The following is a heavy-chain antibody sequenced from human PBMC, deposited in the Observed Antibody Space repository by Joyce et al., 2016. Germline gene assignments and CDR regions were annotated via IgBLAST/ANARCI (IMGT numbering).Heavy chain of an antibody. Sequence: QVQLQESGPGLVKASGTLSLTCAVSGDSTDSNNWWIWVRQPPWKGLEWIGEIHHIGATNYNPSLRSRLSISVDSDNQFSLKMNSVTAADTAIYYCAKEKRFCSGGRCDMGYYYGMEVWGQGTMVTVSS. CDR2: IHHIGAT. CDR1: GDSTDSNNW. V-gene: IGHV4-4*02. D-gene: IGHD2-15*01. J-gene: IGHJ6*02. CDR3: AKEKRFCSGGRCDMGYYYGMEV.